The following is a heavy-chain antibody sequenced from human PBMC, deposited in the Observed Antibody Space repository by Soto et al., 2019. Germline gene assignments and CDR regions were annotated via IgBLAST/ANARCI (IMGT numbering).Heavy chain of an antibody. CDR1: GSTFTDYY. V-gene: IGHV1-46*01. J-gene: IGHJ4*02. CDR2: VDPEDGST. D-gene: IGHD3-22*01. CDR3: ARDWNSDYYDSSGYPL. Sequence: SVTVSCTVSGSTFTDYYMHWVQQAPGKGLGWMGLVDPEDGSTSYAQKFQGRVTMTRDTSTSTVYMELSSLRSEDTAVYYCARDWNSDYYDSSGYPLWGQGTLVTAPQ.